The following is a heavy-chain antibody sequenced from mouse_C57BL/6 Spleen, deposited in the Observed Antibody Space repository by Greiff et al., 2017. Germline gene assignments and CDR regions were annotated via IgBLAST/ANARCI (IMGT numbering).Heavy chain of an antibody. CDR2: IDPSDSYT. Sequence: QVQLQQPGAELVRPGTSVKLSCKASGYTFTSYWMHWVKQRPGQGLEWIGVIDPSDSYTNYNQKFKGKATLTVDTSSSTAYMQLSSLTSEDSAVYYCARRDYSNYDCAMDYWGQGTSVTVSS. J-gene: IGHJ4*01. CDR3: ARRDYSNYDCAMDY. CDR1: GYTFTSYW. D-gene: IGHD2-5*01. V-gene: IGHV1-59*01.